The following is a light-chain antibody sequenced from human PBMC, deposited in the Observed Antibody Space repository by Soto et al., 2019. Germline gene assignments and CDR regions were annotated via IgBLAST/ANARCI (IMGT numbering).Light chain of an antibody. Sequence: QPVLTQSPSASASLGASVKLTCTLSSGHSNYAIAWHQQQSEKGPRYLMKLNSDGSHSKGDGIPDRFSGSSSGAERYLTISSLQSEDEAACYCQTWGSGIVVFGGGTQLTVL. J-gene: IGLJ2*01. V-gene: IGLV4-69*01. CDR1: SGHSNYA. CDR2: LNSDGSH. CDR3: QTWGSGIVV.